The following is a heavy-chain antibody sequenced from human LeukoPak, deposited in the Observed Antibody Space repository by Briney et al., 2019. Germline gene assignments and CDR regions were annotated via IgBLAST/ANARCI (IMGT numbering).Heavy chain of an antibody. Sequence: ASVKVSCKASGYTFTSYGISWVRQAPGQGLEWMGWFSAYNGNTNYAQKLQGRVTITTDTSTSTAYMELRSLRSDDTAVYYCARDIWVEPYGMDVWGQGTTVTVSS. D-gene: IGHD3-16*01. CDR2: FSAYNGNT. V-gene: IGHV1-18*01. CDR1: GYTFTSYG. CDR3: ARDIWVEPYGMDV. J-gene: IGHJ6*02.